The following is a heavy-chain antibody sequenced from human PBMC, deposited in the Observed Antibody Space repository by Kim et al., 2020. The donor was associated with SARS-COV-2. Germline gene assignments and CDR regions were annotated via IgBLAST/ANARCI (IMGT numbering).Heavy chain of an antibody. D-gene: IGHD3-10*01. CDR3: AVLLWFGELSQYGMDV. CDR1: GYTFTSYA. V-gene: IGHV7-4-1*02. CDR2: INTNTGNP. Sequence: ASVKVSCKASGYTFTSYAMNWVRQAPGQGLEWMGWINTNTGNPTYAQGFTGRFVFSLDTSVSTAYLQISSLKAEDTAVYYCAVLLWFGELSQYGMDVWCQGTTVTVSS. J-gene: IGHJ6*02.